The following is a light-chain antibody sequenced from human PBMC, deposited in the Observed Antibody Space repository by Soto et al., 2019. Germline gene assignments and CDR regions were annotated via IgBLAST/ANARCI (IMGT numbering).Light chain of an antibody. CDR3: QQYYSART. V-gene: IGKV4-1*01. CDR2: WAS. CDR1: QSVLHSSNNKNY. Sequence: DIVMTQSPDSLAVSLGERATINCKSSQSVLHSSNNKNYLAWYQQKAGQPPKLLIYWASTRESGVPDRFSGGGSGIDFTLTISSLQAEDVAVYYCQQYYSARTFGQGTKVEIK. J-gene: IGKJ1*01.